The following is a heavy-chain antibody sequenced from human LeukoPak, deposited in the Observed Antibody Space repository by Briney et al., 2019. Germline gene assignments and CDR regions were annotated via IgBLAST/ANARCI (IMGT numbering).Heavy chain of an antibody. CDR3: ARGSGYSGYEAGVYYYYGMDV. V-gene: IGHV1-69*04. CDR1: GYTFTSYA. J-gene: IGHJ6*02. D-gene: IGHD5-12*01. CDR2: IIPILGIA. Sequence: ASVKVSCKASGYTFTSYAISWVRQAPGQGLEWMGRIIPILGIANYAQKFQGRVTITADKSTSTAYMELSSLRSEDTAVYYCARGSGYSGYEAGVYYYYGMDVWGQGTTVTVSS.